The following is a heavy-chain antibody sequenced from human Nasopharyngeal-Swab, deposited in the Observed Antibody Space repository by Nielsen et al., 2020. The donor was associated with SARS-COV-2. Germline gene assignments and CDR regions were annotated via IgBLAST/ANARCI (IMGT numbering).Heavy chain of an antibody. J-gene: IGHJ4*02. Sequence: GESLNISCEASGFTFSKYWMTWVRQAPAKGLEWVATISQDGTAKTYVYSVKGRFPMSRDNAKNSLYLQMNSLRVEDTAVYYCVSDVDRSLDYWGQGTLVTVSS. V-gene: IGHV3-7*01. CDR1: GFTFSKYW. CDR2: ISQDGTAK. CDR3: VSDVDRSLDY.